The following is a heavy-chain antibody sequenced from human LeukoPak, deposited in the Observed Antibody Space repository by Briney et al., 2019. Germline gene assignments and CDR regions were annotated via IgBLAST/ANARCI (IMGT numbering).Heavy chain of an antibody. CDR2: INSAGSDT. J-gene: IGHJ5*02. CDR1: GFTFSNYW. CDR3: ARMNAAMGSFFDP. D-gene: IGHD5-18*01. Sequence: GGSLRLSCAASGFTFSNYWMHWLRQAPPKGQVWVSLINSAGSDTNYADPLMGRFTTSTDNAKNTQYLQRNTLRTEDTAVYYCARMNAAMGSFFDPWGQGTLVTVSS. V-gene: IGHV3-74*01.